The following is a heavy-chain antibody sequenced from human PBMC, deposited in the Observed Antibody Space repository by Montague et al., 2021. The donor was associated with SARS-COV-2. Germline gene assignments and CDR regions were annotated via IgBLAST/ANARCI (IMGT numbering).Heavy chain of an antibody. Sequence: SETLSLTCTVSGGSISVSSYYWIWICQPPGKGLDWIGSIYYGGTSDYNPSLKIRVTMSVDTSNNHFSLKLTSLTAADTAVYSCASSPLRTSGANWYDKYFQHWGQGTRVTVSS. CDR2: IYYGGTS. CDR3: ASSPLRTSGANWYDKYFQH. CDR1: GGSISVSSYY. D-gene: IGHD1-1*01. V-gene: IGHV4-39*07. J-gene: IGHJ1*01.